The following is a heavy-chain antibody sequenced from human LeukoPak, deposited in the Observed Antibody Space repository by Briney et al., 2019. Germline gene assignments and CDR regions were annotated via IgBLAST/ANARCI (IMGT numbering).Heavy chain of an antibody. D-gene: IGHD2-8*01. CDR2: INSNSGGT. J-gene: IGHJ3*02. CDR3: AGGTTNTKGAFDM. V-gene: IGHV1-2*02. Sequence: ASVKVSCKASGYTFIDYYIHWVRQAPGQGLEWMGWINSNSGGTSYAQKFQGRVTMTRDTSDSTAYMEVSWLTCDDTAVYYCAGGTTNTKGAFDMWGQGTMVTVSS. CDR1: GYTFIDYY.